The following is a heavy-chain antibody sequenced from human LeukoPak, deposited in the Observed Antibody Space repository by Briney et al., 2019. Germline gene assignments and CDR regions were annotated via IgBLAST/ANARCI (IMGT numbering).Heavy chain of an antibody. CDR3: AKVSRRDIVVVPAAPFDY. V-gene: IGHV3-48*04. J-gene: IGHJ4*02. D-gene: IGHD2-2*01. CDR2: ISSSSSTI. CDR1: GFTFSSYS. Sequence: GGSLRLSCAASGFTFSSYSMNWVRQAPGKGLEWVSYISSSSSTIYYADSVKGRFTISRDNAKNSLYLQMNSLRAEDTAVYYCAKVSRRDIVVVPAAPFDYWGQGTLVTVSS.